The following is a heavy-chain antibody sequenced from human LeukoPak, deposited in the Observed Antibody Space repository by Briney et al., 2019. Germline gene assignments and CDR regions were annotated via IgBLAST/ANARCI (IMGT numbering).Heavy chain of an antibody. Sequence: ASVKVSCKASGGTFSSYAISWVRQAPGQGLEWMGGIIPIFGTANYAQKFQGRVTITADESTSTAYMELSSLRSEDTAVYYCARPPDNYYDSSGYFDYWGQGTLVTVSS. CDR1: GGTFSSYA. CDR2: IIPIFGTA. J-gene: IGHJ4*02. V-gene: IGHV1-69*13. CDR3: ARPPDNYYDSSGYFDY. D-gene: IGHD3-22*01.